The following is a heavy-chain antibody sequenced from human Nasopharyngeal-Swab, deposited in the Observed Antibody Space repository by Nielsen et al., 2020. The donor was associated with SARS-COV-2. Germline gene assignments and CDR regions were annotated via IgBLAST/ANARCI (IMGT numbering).Heavy chain of an antibody. V-gene: IGHV3-74*01. Sequence: GGSLRLSCAASGFTFSKYWMHWVRQVPGGGLVWVSRVGVDGSRSYADPVKGRFTISRDNAKNTLYLQMDSLRAEDTAVYFCVRGSSDWRGADYWGQGTLVTVSS. CDR3: VRGSSDWRGADY. CDR2: VGVDGSRS. D-gene: IGHD6-19*01. J-gene: IGHJ4*01. CDR1: GFTFSKYW.